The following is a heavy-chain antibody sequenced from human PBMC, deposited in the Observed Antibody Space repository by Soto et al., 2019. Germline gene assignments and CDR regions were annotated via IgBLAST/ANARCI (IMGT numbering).Heavy chain of an antibody. CDR2: IWYDGSNK. CDR1: GFTFSSYG. J-gene: IGHJ4*02. CDR3: ARDGDGITMIVEGSLDY. Sequence: PGGSLRLSCAASGFTFSSYGMHWVRQAPGKGLEWVAVIWYDGSNKYYADSVKGRFTISRDNSKNTLYLQMNSLRAEDTAVYYCARDGDGITMIVEGSLDYWGQGTLVTVSS. D-gene: IGHD3-22*01. V-gene: IGHV3-33*01.